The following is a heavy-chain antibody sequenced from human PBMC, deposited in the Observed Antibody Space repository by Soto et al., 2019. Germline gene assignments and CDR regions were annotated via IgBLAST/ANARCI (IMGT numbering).Heavy chain of an antibody. J-gene: IGHJ6*02. Sequence: QLQLQESGPGLVKPSETLSLTSIVSGGSISSNNYYWGWIRQPPGTGLEWIGSISYSGSTYYNPSLKSRVSISVDTSKNQFSLKLTSVTAADTAVYYCARLYGTVWDVWGQGTTVTVSS. D-gene: IGHD3-16*01. V-gene: IGHV4-39*01. CDR3: ARLYGTVWDV. CDR2: ISYSGST. CDR1: GGSISSNNYY.